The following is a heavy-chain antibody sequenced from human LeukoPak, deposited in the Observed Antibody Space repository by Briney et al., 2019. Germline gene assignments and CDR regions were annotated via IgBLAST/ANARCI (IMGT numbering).Heavy chain of an antibody. CDR2: IRSKTDGGTT. V-gene: IGHV3-15*07. J-gene: IGHJ4*02. CDR1: GFTFSNAW. CDR3: TRPPTGYSSGH. Sequence: GGSLRLSCAASGFTFSNAWMNWVRQAPGKGLEWVGRIRSKTDGGTTDYAAPVKGRFTISRDDSKNTLYLQMNSLKTEDTAVYYCTRPPTGYSSGHWGQGTLVTVSS. D-gene: IGHD6-19*01.